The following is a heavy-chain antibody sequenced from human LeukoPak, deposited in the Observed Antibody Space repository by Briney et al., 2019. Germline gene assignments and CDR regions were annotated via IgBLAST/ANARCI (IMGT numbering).Heavy chain of an antibody. CDR3: ARDAAYKKFDY. D-gene: IGHD2-21*01. V-gene: IGHV3-7*03. J-gene: IGHJ4*02. Sequence: GGSLRLSCAASGLMVTGFWMNWIRQAPGKGLEWVDSINPDGNGKGYVDSVRGRFTISRDNVENSLYLQMDRLTAEDTAVYYCARDAAYKKFDYWGQGTVVTVSS. CDR1: GLMVTGFW. CDR2: INPDGNGK.